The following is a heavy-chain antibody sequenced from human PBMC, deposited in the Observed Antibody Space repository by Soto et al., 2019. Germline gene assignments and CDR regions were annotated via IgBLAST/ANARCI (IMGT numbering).Heavy chain of an antibody. J-gene: IGHJ4*02. CDR2: ISGSGGST. CDR3: AKGYGDSYYFDY. V-gene: IGHV3-23*01. D-gene: IGHD4-17*01. Sequence: GGSLRLSCAASGFTFSSYAMSWVRQSPGKGLEWVSAISGSGGSTYYADSVKGRFTISRDNSKNTLYLQMNSLRAEDTAVYYCAKGYGDSYYFDYWGQATLVTVS. CDR1: GFTFSSYA.